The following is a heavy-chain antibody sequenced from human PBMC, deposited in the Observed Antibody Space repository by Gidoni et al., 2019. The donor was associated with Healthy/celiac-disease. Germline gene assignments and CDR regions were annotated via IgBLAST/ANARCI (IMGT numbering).Heavy chain of an antibody. CDR2: INHSGST. CDR1: GGSFRGYY. J-gene: IGHJ6*02. V-gene: IGHV4-34*01. D-gene: IGHD2-2*01. CDR3: ARDSSTSSYYYYYYGMDV. Sequence: QVQLQQWGAGLLKPSETLSLTCAVYGGSFRGYYWSWIRQPPGKGLEWIGEINHSGSTNYNPSLKSRVTISVDTSKNQFSLKLSSVTAADTAVYYCARDSSTSSYYYYYYGMDVWGQGTTVTVSS.